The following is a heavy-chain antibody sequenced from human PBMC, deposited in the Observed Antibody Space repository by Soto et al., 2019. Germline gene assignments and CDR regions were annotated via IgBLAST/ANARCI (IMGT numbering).Heavy chain of an antibody. CDR2: ISYDGSNK. CDR3: ARAGYDFWSGYSPYYFDY. Sequence: QVQLVESGGGVVQPGRSLRLSCAASGFTFSSYAMHWVRQAPGKGLEWVAVISYDGSNKYYADSVKGRFTISRDNSKNTLYLQMNSLRAEDTAVYYCARAGYDFWSGYSPYYFDYWGQGTLVTVSS. D-gene: IGHD3-3*01. CDR1: GFTFSSYA. J-gene: IGHJ4*02. V-gene: IGHV3-30-3*01.